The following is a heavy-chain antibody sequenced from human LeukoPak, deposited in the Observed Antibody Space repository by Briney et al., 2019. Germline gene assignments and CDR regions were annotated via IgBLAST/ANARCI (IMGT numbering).Heavy chain of an antibody. CDR2: IYYSGST. CDR1: GGSISSYY. J-gene: IGHJ3*02. CDR3: ASPSITGTIDAFDI. Sequence: SETLSLNCTVYGGSISSYYWSWIRQPPGKGLEWIGYIYYSGSTNYNPSLKSRVTISVDTSKNQFSLKLSSVTAADTAVYYCASPSITGTIDAFDIWGQGTMVTVSS. V-gene: IGHV4-59*01. D-gene: IGHD1-20*01.